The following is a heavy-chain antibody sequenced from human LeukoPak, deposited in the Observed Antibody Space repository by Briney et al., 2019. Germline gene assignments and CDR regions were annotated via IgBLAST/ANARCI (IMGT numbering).Heavy chain of an antibody. CDR3: ARVGAAAGNPRVTDY. D-gene: IGHD6-13*01. Sequence: GASVKVSCKVSGYTLTELSMHWVRQAPGKGLEWMGGFDPEDGETIYAQKFQGRVTMTEDTSTSTAYMELRSLRSDDTAVYYCARVGAAAGNPRVTDYWGQGTLVTVSS. CDR1: GYTLTELS. CDR2: FDPEDGET. V-gene: IGHV1-24*01. J-gene: IGHJ4*02.